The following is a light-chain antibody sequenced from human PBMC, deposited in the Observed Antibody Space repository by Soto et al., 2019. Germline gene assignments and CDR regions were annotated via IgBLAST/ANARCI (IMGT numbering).Light chain of an antibody. CDR2: END. Sequence: QSVLTQPPSVSAAPGETVTISCSGSSSNIGRNYVSWYQQVPGSAPKLLIYENDRRASGIPDRFSGSKSGTAATLGITGLQTGYEADYYCGAWDRGLKAGVFGGGTKLTVL. CDR1: SSNIGRNY. V-gene: IGLV1-51*02. J-gene: IGLJ3*02. CDR3: GAWDRGLKAGV.